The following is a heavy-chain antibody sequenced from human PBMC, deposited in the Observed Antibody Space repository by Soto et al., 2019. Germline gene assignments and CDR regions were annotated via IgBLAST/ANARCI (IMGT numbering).Heavy chain of an antibody. J-gene: IGHJ4*02. V-gene: IGHV3-21*01. D-gene: IGHD6-6*01. Sequence: GGSLRLSCAASGFTFSSYSMNWVRQAPGKGLEWVSSISSSSSYIYYADSVKGRFTISRDNAKNSLYLQMNSLRAEDTAVYYCARDRESIAARHTFDYWGQGTLVTVSS. CDR3: ARDRESIAARHTFDY. CDR1: GFTFSSYS. CDR2: ISSSSSYI.